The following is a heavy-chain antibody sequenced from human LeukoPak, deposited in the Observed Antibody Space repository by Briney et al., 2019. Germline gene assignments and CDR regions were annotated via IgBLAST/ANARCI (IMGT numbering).Heavy chain of an antibody. CDR1: GFIFSDYN. Sequence: GGSLRLSCAASGFIFSDYNMNWVRQAPGKGLEWISYISSSSNTKYYAASVKGRFTISRDNAKNTLYLQMNSLRAEDTAVYYCARDLRVGATRGFDYWGQGTLVTVSS. D-gene: IGHD1-26*01. CDR2: ISSSSNTK. J-gene: IGHJ4*02. V-gene: IGHV3-48*04. CDR3: ARDLRVGATRGFDY.